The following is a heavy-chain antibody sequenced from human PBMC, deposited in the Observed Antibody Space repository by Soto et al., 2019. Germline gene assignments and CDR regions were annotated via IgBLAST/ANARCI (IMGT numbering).Heavy chain of an antibody. V-gene: IGHV1-3*01. J-gene: IGHJ4*02. CDR3: ARDRTIQLERRGAPDY. CDR2: IDAGSGKT. Sequence: QVQLVQSGAEVKKPGASMKFSCTASGYIFANYAIHWVRQAPGQSLEWVGWIDAGSGKTDYSETFQGRVTFTRDTSASTAYMDLSSLRSEDTAVYYCARDRTIQLERRGAPDYWGQGTLVIVSS. D-gene: IGHD1-1*01. CDR1: GYIFANYA.